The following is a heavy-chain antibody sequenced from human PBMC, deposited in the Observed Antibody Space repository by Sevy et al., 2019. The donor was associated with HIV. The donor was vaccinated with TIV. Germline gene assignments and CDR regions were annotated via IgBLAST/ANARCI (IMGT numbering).Heavy chain of an antibody. CDR3: ARDHPDKDGMDV. D-gene: IGHD2-15*01. CDR1: GFSFSWYD. Sequence: GGSLRLSCATSGFSFSWYDIQWVRQAPGKGLELVAFILYDGSKKYYGDSVKGRFTISRDNSKNTLYLQMNSLRVEDTAVYYCARDHPDKDGMDVWGQGTMGTVSS. V-gene: IGHV3-30*02. J-gene: IGHJ6*02. CDR2: ILYDGSKK.